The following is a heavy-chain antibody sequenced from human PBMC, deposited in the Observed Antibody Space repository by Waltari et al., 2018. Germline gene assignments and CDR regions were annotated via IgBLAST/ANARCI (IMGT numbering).Heavy chain of an antibody. CDR2: IIPIYGRP. CDR1: GGTFGSYS. D-gene: IGHD1-26*01. V-gene: IGHV1-69*12. CDR3: ARRDLGFAFDV. J-gene: IGHJ3*01. Sequence: VHLVQSGAEMRKPGSSVKVSCQASGGTFGSYSMAWVRQAAGQGLEWLGGIIPIYGRPQYANNFQGRVTLTADASTTTVFLEMSGLRAEDTAIYFCARRDLGFAFDVWGQGTLVIVSS.